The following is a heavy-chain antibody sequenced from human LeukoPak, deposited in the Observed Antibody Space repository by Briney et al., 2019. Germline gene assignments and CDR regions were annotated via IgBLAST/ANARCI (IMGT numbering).Heavy chain of an antibody. Sequence: GGSLRLSCAASGFTFSSYAMSWVRQAPGKGLEWVSAISGSGGSTYYADSVKGRFTISRDNSKNTLYLQMNSLRAEDTAVYYCAKVYLDYDLWSGYYTSQYYFDYWGQGTLVTVSS. CDR1: GFTFSSYA. CDR2: ISGSGGST. CDR3: AKVYLDYDLWSGYYTSQYYFDY. D-gene: IGHD3-3*01. V-gene: IGHV3-23*01. J-gene: IGHJ4*02.